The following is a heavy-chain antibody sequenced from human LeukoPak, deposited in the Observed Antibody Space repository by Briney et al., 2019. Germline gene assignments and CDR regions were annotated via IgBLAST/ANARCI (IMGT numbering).Heavy chain of an antibody. J-gene: IGHJ4*02. CDR2: ISYDGSNK. Sequence: GRSLRLSCAASGFTFSSYAMHWVRQAPGKGLEWVAVISYDGSNKYYADSVKGRFTISRDNAKNSLYLQMNSLRAEDTAVYYCARDLGYSSGWYSQGDDYWGQGTLVTVSS. CDR1: GFTFSSYA. V-gene: IGHV3-30-3*01. D-gene: IGHD6-19*01. CDR3: ARDLGYSSGWYSQGDDY.